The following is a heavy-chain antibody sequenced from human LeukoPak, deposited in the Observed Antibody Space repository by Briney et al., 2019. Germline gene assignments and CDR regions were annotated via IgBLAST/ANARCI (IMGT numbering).Heavy chain of an antibody. CDR1: GGSISSYY. J-gene: IGHJ3*02. V-gene: IGHV4-59*01. D-gene: IGHD3-22*01. CDR2: IYYSGST. Sequence: SETLSLTCTVSGGSISSYYWSWIRQPPGKGLEWIGYIYYSGSTNYNPSLKGRVTISVDTSKNQFSLKLSSVTAADTAVYYCAKSSREYYYDSSGPIDIWGQGTMVTVSS. CDR3: AKSSREYYYDSSGPIDI.